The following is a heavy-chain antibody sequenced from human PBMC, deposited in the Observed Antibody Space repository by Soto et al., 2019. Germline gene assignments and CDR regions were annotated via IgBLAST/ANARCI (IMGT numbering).Heavy chain of an antibody. Sequence: GESLKISCKGSGYSFAGYWITWVRQKPGKGLEWMGRIAPSDSQTYYSPSFRGHVTISATKSITTVFLQWSSLWASDTAMYYCARQIYDSDTGPNFQYYFDSWGQGTPVTVS. J-gene: IGHJ4*02. CDR3: ARQIYDSDTGPNFQYYFDS. CDR1: GYSFAGYW. V-gene: IGHV5-10-1*01. CDR2: IAPSDSQT. D-gene: IGHD3-22*01.